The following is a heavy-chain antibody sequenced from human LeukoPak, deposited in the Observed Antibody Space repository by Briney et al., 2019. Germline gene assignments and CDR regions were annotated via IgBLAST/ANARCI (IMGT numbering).Heavy chain of an antibody. CDR1: GGTFSSYA. CDR2: VIPFFGTA. D-gene: IGHD3-16*01. J-gene: IGHJ4*02. Sequence: SVKVSCKASGGTFSSYAISWVGQAAGQGLEWMGGVIPFFGTANYAPKFQGRVTITADQSTRKAYTELSSLRSEDTAVYYCARDNDSRDPPHFDYWGQGTLVTVSS. CDR3: ARDNDSRDPPHFDY. V-gene: IGHV1-69*13.